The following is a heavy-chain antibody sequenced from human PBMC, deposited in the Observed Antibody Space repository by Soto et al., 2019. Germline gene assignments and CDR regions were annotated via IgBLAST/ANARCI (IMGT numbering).Heavy chain of an antibody. V-gene: IGHV1-46*01. CDR2: INPSDGTT. J-gene: IGHJ4*02. Sequence: QVQLVQSGAEVKKPGASVKISCKASGYTITTYFMQWVRQAPGQGLEWVGIINPSDGTTSYAQKFRDRVTMTRDTSTSTVYMDLSSLRSEDTAVYYCETSLQLRKGWAFDHWGQGTLVTVSS. D-gene: IGHD1-7*01. CDR3: ETSLQLRKGWAFDH. CDR1: GYTITTYF.